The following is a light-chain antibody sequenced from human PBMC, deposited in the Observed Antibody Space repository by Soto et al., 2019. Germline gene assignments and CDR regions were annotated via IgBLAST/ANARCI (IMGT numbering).Light chain of an antibody. J-gene: IGLJ2*01. V-gene: IGLV2-14*03. CDR3: CSYTTSSTLV. Sequence: QSVLTQPASVSASPGQSITISCTGSSSDVGTYKYVSWYQHHPGKAPKLMIYDVTNRPSGVSNRFSGSKSGNTASLIISGLQTEDEADYYCCSYTTSSTLVFGGGTKVTVL. CDR1: SSDVGTYKY. CDR2: DVT.